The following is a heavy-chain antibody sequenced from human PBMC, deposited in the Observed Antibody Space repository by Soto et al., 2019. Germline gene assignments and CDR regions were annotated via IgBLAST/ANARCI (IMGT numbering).Heavy chain of an antibody. V-gene: IGHV3-30-3*01. J-gene: IGHJ6*02. Sequence: QVQLVESGGGVVQPGRSLRLSCAASGFTFSNYAVHWARQAPGKGLEWVAVISYDGSNEYYADSVKGRFTISRDNSKNTLYLQMYSLRTEDTAVYYCARGANSGSYLGYGMDVWGQGTTVTVSS. D-gene: IGHD1-26*01. CDR1: GFTFSNYA. CDR3: ARGANSGSYLGYGMDV. CDR2: ISYDGSNE.